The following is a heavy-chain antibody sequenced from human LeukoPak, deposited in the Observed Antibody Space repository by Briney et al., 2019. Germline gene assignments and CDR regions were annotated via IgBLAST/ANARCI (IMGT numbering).Heavy chain of an antibody. Sequence: PGGSLRLSCAASGFTFSSYEMNWVRQAPGKGLEWVSYISSSGSTIYYADSVKGRFTISRDNAKSSLYLQMNSLRAEDTAVYYCARASTYYYDSSGYYYPYYFDYWGQGTLVTVSS. J-gene: IGHJ4*02. V-gene: IGHV3-48*03. CDR1: GFTFSSYE. CDR3: ARASTYYYDSSGYYYPYYFDY. CDR2: ISSSGSTI. D-gene: IGHD3-22*01.